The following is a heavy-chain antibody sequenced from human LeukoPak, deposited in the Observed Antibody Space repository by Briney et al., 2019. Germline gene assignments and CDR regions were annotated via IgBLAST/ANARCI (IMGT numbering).Heavy chain of an antibody. CDR2: IYHSGST. V-gene: IGHV4-30-2*01. CDR1: GGSISSGGYS. CDR3: ARSMIAWGYYFDY. J-gene: IGHJ4*02. Sequence: SQTLSLTCAVSGGSISSGGYSWSWIRQPPGKGLEWIGYIYHSGSTYYNPSLKSRVTISVDRSKNQFSLKLSPVTAADTAVYYCARSMIAWGYYFDYWGQGTLVTVSS. D-gene: IGHD3-22*01.